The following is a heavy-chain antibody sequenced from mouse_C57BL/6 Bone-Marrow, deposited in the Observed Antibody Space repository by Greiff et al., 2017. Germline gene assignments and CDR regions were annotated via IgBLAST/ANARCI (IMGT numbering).Heavy chain of an antibody. CDR1: GYTFTSYW. CDR3: AREGYYYGSTGFDY. CDR2: IDPSYSYT. V-gene: IGHV1-69*01. Sequence: QVQLKQPGAELVMPGASVKLSCKASGYTFTSYWMHWVKQRPGQGLEWIGEIDPSYSYTNYNQKFKGKSTLTVDKSSSPAYMQLSSLTSEDSAVYYCAREGYYYGSTGFDYWGQGTTLTVSS. D-gene: IGHD1-1*01. J-gene: IGHJ2*01.